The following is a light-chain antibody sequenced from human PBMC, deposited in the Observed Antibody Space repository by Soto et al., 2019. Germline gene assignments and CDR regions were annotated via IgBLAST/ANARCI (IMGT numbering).Light chain of an antibody. J-gene: IGKJ1*01. Sequence: EIVMTQSPATLSVSPGERATLSCRASQSVSSNLAWYQKKPGQAPRLLIYGASTRATGIPARFSGSGSGTEFTLTLSSLQSEDCAVYYCQQYDNWWTFGQGTRVEI. CDR3: QQYDNWWT. V-gene: IGKV3-15*01. CDR1: QSVSSN. CDR2: GAS.